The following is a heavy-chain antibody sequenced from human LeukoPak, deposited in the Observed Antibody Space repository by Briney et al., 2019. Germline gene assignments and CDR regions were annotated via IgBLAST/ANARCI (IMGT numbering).Heavy chain of an antibody. J-gene: IGHJ4*02. Sequence: SETLSLTCAVSGYAISSGYYWGWIRQPPGKGLEWIGSFYPGGSTYYNPSLKSRVTMSVDTSKNQFSLNLSSVTAADTAVYYCAGGTTRLCPDYWGQGTLVIVSS. V-gene: IGHV4-38-2*01. D-gene: IGHD1-7*01. CDR3: AGGTTRLCPDY. CDR2: FYPGGST. CDR1: GYAISSGYY.